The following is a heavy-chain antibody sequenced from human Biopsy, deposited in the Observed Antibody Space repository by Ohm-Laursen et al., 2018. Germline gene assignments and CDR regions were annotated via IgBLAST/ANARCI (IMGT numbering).Heavy chain of an antibody. D-gene: IGHD2-15*01. J-gene: IGHJ4*02. CDR2: IIPIFGIA. CDR1: GGTVSSYG. Sequence: SATVSCKASGGTVSSYGISWVRQAPGQGLEWMGGIIPIFGIANYAQELQGRVTITADESTSTTYMELSSLRSEDTAVYYCARHLLGGGAYYDYWGQGTLVTVSS. V-gene: IGHV1-69*13. CDR3: ARHLLGGGAYYDY.